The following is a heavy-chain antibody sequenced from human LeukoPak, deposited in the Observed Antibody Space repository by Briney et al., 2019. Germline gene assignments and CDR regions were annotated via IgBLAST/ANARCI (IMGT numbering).Heavy chain of an antibody. J-gene: IGHJ4*02. CDR1: GGTFSSYA. CDR2: IIPIFGTA. Sequence: SVKVSCKASGGTFSSYAISWVRQAPGQGLEWMGGIIPIFGTAHYAQKFQGRVTITADESTSTAYMELSSLRSEDTAVYSCARDKSAAAGPTDLYYFDYWGQGTLVTVSS. CDR3: ARDKSAAAGPTDLYYFDY. V-gene: IGHV1-69*01. D-gene: IGHD6-13*01.